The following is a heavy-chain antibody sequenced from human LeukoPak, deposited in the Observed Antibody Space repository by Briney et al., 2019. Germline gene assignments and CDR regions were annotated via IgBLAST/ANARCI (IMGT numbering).Heavy chain of an antibody. Sequence: SETLSLTCAVYGGSFSGYYWSWIRQPPGKGLEWIGEINHSGSTNYNPSLKSRVTISVDTSKNQFSLKLSSVTAADKAVYYCARYSSGWYQESNTYYFDYWGQGTLVTVSS. CDR3: ARYSSGWYQESNTYYFDY. D-gene: IGHD6-19*01. J-gene: IGHJ4*02. CDR1: GGSFSGYY. V-gene: IGHV4-34*01. CDR2: INHSGST.